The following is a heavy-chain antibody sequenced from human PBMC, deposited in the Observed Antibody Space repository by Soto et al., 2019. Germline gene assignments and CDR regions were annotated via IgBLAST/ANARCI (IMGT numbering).Heavy chain of an antibody. D-gene: IGHD6-19*01. CDR1: GFSLTSPAVG. J-gene: IGHJ4*02. V-gene: IGHV2-5*02. CDR3: AHGSGWLFDY. Sequence: QITLKESGPTLVKPTQTLTLTCTFSGFSLTSPAVGVGWIRQPPGKAPEWLALVYWDGDEAYSPSLRNRLTLPKDTSKNQVVLTMTNMDPVDTATYYCAHGSGWLFDYWGQGTLVTVSS. CDR2: VYWDGDE.